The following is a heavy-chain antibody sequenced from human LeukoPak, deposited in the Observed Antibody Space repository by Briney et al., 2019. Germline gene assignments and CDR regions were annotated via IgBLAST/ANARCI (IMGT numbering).Heavy chain of an antibody. CDR2: INHSGST. D-gene: IGHD6-19*01. CDR1: GVSFSGYY. CDR3: ASGESSGWYDY. V-gene: IGHV4-34*01. Sequence: SETLSLTCAVYGVSFSGYYWSWLRQPPGKGLEWIGEINHSGSTNYNPSLKSRVTISVDTSKNQFSLKLSSVTAADTAVYYCASGESSGWYDYWGQGTLVTVSS. J-gene: IGHJ4*02.